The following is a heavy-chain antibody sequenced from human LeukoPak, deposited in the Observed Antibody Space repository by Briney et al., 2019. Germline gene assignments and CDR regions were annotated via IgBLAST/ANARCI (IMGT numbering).Heavy chain of an antibody. CDR3: ARNSAGPPPYYFDY. V-gene: IGHV4-61*08. Sequence: PSETLSLTCTVSGGSISSGGYYWSWIRQHPGKGLEWIGYIYYSGSTNYNPSLKSRVTISVDTSKNQFSLKLSSVTAADTAVYYCARNSAGPPPYYFDYWGQGTLVTISS. CDR2: IYYSGST. CDR1: GGSISSGGYY. D-gene: IGHD6-19*01. J-gene: IGHJ4*02.